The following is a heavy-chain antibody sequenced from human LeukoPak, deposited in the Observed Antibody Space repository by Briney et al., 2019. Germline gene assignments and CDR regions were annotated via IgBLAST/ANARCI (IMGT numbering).Heavy chain of an antibody. J-gene: IGHJ4*02. CDR2: MSYDGSNK. D-gene: IGHD3-22*01. V-gene: IGHV3-30*18. Sequence: QTGGSLRLSCAASGFTFSSYGMHWVRQAPGKGLEWVAVMSYDGSNKYYADSVKGRFTISRDNSKNTLYLQMNSLRAEDTAVYYCAKDFYYESSGYYYPFDYWGQGTLVTVSS. CDR3: AKDFYYESSGYYYPFDY. CDR1: GFTFSSYG.